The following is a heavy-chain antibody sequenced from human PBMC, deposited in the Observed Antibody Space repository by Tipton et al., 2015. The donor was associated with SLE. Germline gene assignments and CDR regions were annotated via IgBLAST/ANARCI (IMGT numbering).Heavy chain of an antibody. CDR1: GFTFSSYG. D-gene: IGHD3-16*01. J-gene: IGHJ1*01. CDR3: AKDWGISGLLQH. V-gene: IGHV3-33*06. Sequence: SLRLSCAASGFTFSSYGMHWVRQALGKGLEWVAVIWYDGSNKYYADSVKGRFTISRDNSKNTLYLQMNSLRAEDTAVYYCAKDWGISGLLQHWGQGTLVTVSS. CDR2: IWYDGSNK.